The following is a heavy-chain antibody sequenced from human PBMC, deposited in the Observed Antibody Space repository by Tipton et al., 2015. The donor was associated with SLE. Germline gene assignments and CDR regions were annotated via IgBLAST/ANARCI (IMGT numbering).Heavy chain of an antibody. V-gene: IGHV4-61*09. CDR3: GRDSGYSYGDDAFDI. CDR1: GGSISSGSYY. J-gene: IGHJ3*02. Sequence: LRLSCTVSGGSISSGSYYWTWIRQPAGEGLEWIGYIYTTGSTNHNPSLKSRVTISVDTSKNQFSLKLSSVTAADTAVYYCGRDSGYSYGDDAFDIWGQGTMVTVSS. D-gene: IGHD5-18*01. CDR2: IYTTGST.